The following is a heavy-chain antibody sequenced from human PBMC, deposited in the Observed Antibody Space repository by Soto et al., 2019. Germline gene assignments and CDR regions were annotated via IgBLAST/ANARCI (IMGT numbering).Heavy chain of an antibody. Sequence: SQTLSLTCAISGDSVSSNSAAWNWIRQSPSRGLEWLGRTYYRSRWYNDYAVSVRSRMTVNPDTSTNQFSLQLTSVTPEDTAVYYCAGTTSHYWYYMDVWGKGTTVTVSS. CDR3: AGTTSHYWYYMDV. CDR2: TYYRSRWYN. J-gene: IGHJ6*03. CDR1: GDSVSSNSAA. D-gene: IGHD1-7*01. V-gene: IGHV6-1*01.